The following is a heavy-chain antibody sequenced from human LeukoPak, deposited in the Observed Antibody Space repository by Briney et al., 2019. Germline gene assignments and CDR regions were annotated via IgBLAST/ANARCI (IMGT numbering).Heavy chain of an antibody. V-gene: IGHV4-59*01. J-gene: IGHJ6*03. Sequence: SETLSLTCTVSGGSISSYYWSWIRQPPGKGLEWIGYIYYSGSTNYNPSLKSRVTISVDTSKNQFSLKLSSVTAADTAVYYCARVLYYYDSSGYYHYYYMDVWGKGTTVTVSS. CDR1: GGSISSYY. D-gene: IGHD3-22*01. CDR2: IYYSGST. CDR3: ARVLYYYDSSGYYHYYYMDV.